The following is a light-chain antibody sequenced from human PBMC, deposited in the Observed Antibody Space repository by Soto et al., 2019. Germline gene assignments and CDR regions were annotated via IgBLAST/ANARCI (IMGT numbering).Light chain of an antibody. CDR2: EDD. Sequence: NFMLTQPRSVSESPGKTVTISCTRSSGSIASSYVQWYQLRPGSSPTTVIYEDDQRTAGVPDRFSGSVDTSSNSASLTISGLQTEDEADYFCQSYDTSLLIFGGGTKLTVL. J-gene: IGLJ2*01. CDR3: QSYDTSLLI. CDR1: SGSIASSY. V-gene: IGLV6-57*01.